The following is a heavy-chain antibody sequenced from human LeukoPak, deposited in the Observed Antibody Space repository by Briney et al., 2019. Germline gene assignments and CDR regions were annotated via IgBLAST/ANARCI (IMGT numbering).Heavy chain of an antibody. D-gene: IGHD2-2*01. J-gene: IGHJ4*02. V-gene: IGHV3-7*01. CDR2: IKQDGSEN. CDR3: AREHDLPGVPAAREDY. CDR1: GFTFSSYW. Sequence: GGSLRLSCAASGFTFSSYWMSWVRQAPGKGLEWVANIKQDGSENYYVDSVKGRFTISRDNAKNSLYLQMNSLRAEDTAVYYCAREHDLPGVPAAREDYWGQGTLVTVSS.